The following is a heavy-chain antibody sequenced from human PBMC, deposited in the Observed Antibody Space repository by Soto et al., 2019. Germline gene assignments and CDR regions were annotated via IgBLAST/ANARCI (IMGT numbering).Heavy chain of an antibody. J-gene: IGHJ4*02. CDR2: ISGSGCST. Sequence: EVQLLESGGGLVQPGGSLRLSCAASGFTFSSYAMSWVRQAPGKGLEWVSAISGSGCSTYYADSVKGRFTISRDNSKNTLYLQMNSLRAEDTAVYYCAKTGLNYYDSSGYYGYWGQGTLVTVSS. V-gene: IGHV3-23*01. D-gene: IGHD3-22*01. CDR3: AKTGLNYYDSSGYYGY. CDR1: GFTFSSYA.